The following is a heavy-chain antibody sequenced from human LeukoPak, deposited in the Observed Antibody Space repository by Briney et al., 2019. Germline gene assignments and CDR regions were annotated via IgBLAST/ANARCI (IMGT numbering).Heavy chain of an antibody. Sequence: GGSLRLSCAASGFTFSNYGMHRVRQAPGKGLEWVAFIPYDGSNKYYADSVKGRFTISRDNSKNTLYLQMNSLRAEDTAVYYCASGIAAAQDWGQGTLVTVSS. V-gene: IGHV3-30*02. D-gene: IGHD6-13*01. J-gene: IGHJ4*02. CDR1: GFTFSNYG. CDR3: ASGIAAAQD. CDR2: IPYDGSNK.